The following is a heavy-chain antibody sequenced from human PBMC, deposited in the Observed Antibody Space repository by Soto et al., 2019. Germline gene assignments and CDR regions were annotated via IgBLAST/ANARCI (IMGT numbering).Heavy chain of an antibody. D-gene: IGHD6-13*01. CDR1: GFTFSSYS. CDR3: ARGSSSWLPYYYYYYGMDV. J-gene: IGHJ6*02. V-gene: IGHV3-21*01. Sequence: GGSLRLSCAASGFTFSSYSMNWVRQAPGKGLEWVSSISSSSSYIYYADSVKGRFTISRDNAKNSLYLQMNSLRAEDTAVYYCARGSSSWLPYYYYYYGMDVWGQGTTVTVSS. CDR2: ISSSSSYI.